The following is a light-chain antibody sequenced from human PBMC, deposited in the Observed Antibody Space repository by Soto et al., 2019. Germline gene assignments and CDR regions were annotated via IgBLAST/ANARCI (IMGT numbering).Light chain of an antibody. V-gene: IGKV1-9*01. CDR3: QQLNSYVFA. CDR1: QDVSRY. Sequence: DIQLTQSPSFLSASVGDRVTITCRASQDVSRYLAWYQQNPGKAPNLLIYAASTLRSGVPSRFSGSGSETEFTLTISSLQPEDFATYYCQQLNSYVFAFGPGTKVDIK. CDR2: AAS. J-gene: IGKJ3*01.